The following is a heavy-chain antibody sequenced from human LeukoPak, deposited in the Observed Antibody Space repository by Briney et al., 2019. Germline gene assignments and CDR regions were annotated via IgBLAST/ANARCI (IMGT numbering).Heavy chain of an antibody. J-gene: IGHJ4*02. CDR2: TYYSGST. Sequence: SETLSLTCTVSGGSISSYYWSWIRQPPGKGLEWIGYTYYSGSTHYNPFLKSRVTISVDTSKNQFSLKLSSVTAADTAVYYCARVSTIGGVYFDYWGQGTLVTVSS. V-gene: IGHV4-59*01. CDR3: ARVSTIGGVYFDY. CDR1: GGSISSYY. D-gene: IGHD5/OR15-5a*01.